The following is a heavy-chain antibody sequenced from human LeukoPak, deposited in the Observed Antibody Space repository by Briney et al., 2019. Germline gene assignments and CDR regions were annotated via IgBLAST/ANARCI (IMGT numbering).Heavy chain of an antibody. CDR1: GFTVSSNY. Sequence: GGSLRLSCAASGFTVSSNYMSWVRQAPGKGLEWVSVIYSGGSTYYADSVKGRFTISRDNSKNTLYLQMNSLRAEDTAVYYCARDPYYYDSSGYFPWFDYWGQGTLVTVSS. J-gene: IGHJ4*02. CDR3: ARDPYYYDSSGYFPWFDY. CDR2: IYSGGST. D-gene: IGHD3-22*01. V-gene: IGHV3-53*01.